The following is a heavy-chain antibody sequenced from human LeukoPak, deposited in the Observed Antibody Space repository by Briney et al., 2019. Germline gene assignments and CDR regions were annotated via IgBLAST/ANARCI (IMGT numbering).Heavy chain of an antibody. V-gene: IGHV3-33*01. CDR1: GFTFSSYG. CDR3: ARDGQRYNSGWPPDY. Sequence: GRSLRLSCAASGFTFSSYGMHWVRQAPGKGLEWVAVIWYDGSNKYYADSVKGRLTISRDNSKNTLYLQMNSLRVEDTAVYYCARDGQRYNSGWPPDYWGQGTLVTVSS. J-gene: IGHJ4*02. D-gene: IGHD6-19*01. CDR2: IWYDGSNK.